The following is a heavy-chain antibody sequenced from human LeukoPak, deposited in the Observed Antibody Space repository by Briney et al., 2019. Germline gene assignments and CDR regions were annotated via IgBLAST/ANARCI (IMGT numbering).Heavy chain of an antibody. D-gene: IGHD1-20*01. CDR2: IYASGST. CDR3: ARVATGITGTAD. V-gene: IGHV4-61*02. Sequence: PSETLSLTCTVSGGSISSGSYYWSWIRQPAGKGLEWIGRIYASGSTNYNPSLKSRVTISVDTSKNQFSLKLSSVTAADTAVYYCARVATGITGTADWGQGTLVTVSS. J-gene: IGHJ4*02. CDR1: GGSISSGSYY.